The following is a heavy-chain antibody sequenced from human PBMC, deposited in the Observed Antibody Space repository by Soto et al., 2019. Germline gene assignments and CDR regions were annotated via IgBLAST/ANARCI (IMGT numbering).Heavy chain of an antibody. CDR3: ARGEWFSLGYSSGWYGGDYYYYGMDV. CDR1: GDSVSSNSAA. V-gene: IGHV6-1*01. CDR2: TYYRSKWYN. J-gene: IGHJ6*02. Sequence: SQTLSLTCAISGDSVSSNSAAWNWIRQSPSRGLEWLGRTYYRSKWYNDYAVSVKSRITINPDTSKNQFSLQLNSVTPEDTAVYYCARGEWFSLGYSSGWYGGDYYYYGMDVWGQGTTVTVSS. D-gene: IGHD6-19*01.